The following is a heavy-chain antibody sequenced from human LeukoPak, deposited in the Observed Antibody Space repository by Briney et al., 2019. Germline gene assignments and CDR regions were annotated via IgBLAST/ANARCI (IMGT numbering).Heavy chain of an antibody. J-gene: IGHJ4*02. CDR1: GFTFSTNA. CDR2: ISGSGAST. D-gene: IGHD1-26*01. V-gene: IGHV3-23*01. CDR3: AKDVGKWESLHFFDY. Sequence: GGSLRLSCAASGFTFSTNAMSWVRQAPGKGLEGISGISGSGASTYYADSVTGRFTISRDNSRNTLYLQMNSLRGDDTAVYYCAKDVGKWESLHFFDYWGQGTLVTVSS.